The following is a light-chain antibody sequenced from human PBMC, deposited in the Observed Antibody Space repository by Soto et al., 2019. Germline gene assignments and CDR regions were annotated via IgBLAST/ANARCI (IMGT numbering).Light chain of an antibody. J-gene: IGKJ4*01. V-gene: IGKV1-5*03. CDR3: QQYNTYLLT. CDR1: QNIYSW. Sequence: DIQMTQSPCTLSASVGDRVTITCRASQNIYSWLAWYQQKPGTAPKVLIYKASTLESGVPSRFNGNGSGTEFTLTISSLQPADFATYYCQQYNTYLLTFGGGTKVEIK. CDR2: KAS.